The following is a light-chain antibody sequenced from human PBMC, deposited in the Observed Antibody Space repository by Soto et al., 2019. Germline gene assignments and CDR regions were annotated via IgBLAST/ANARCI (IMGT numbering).Light chain of an antibody. CDR2: GAS. J-gene: IGKJ4*01. CDR1: QSVTSN. V-gene: IGKV3-15*01. Sequence: EIVLTQSPATLSLSPGERVTLSCRASQSVTSNLAWYQQKPGQAPRLLIYGASSRATGIPARFSGSGSGTEFTLTISSLQSEDFVVYYCQHYNNWPFTFGGGTKVEIK. CDR3: QHYNNWPFT.